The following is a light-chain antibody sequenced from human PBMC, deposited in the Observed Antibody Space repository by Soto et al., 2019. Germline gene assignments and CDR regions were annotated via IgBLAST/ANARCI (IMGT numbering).Light chain of an antibody. J-gene: IGLJ1*01. CDR1: SSNIGAGYE. CDR2: ENN. Sequence: QSVLTQPPSVSEAPGQRVTISCTGSSSNIGAGYEAPWYQQVPGTAPKLLIYENNNRPSGVPDRFSGSKSGTSASLAITGLQGEDEAEYYCQSYDSSLSGYVFGTGTKLTVL. V-gene: IGLV1-40*01. CDR3: QSYDSSLSGYV.